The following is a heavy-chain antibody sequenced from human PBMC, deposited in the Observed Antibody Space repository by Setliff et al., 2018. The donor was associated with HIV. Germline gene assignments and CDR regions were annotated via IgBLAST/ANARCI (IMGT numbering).Heavy chain of an antibody. CDR1: GGSISNYY. Sequence: SETLSLTCTVSGGSISNYYWSWIRQPPGKGLEWIGCGYYSGITHYDPSLKSRVSISVDASKTQFSLRLNSVTAADTAVYFCARSSRGSLRDLDYWGPGTLVTVSS. CDR3: ARSSRGSLRDLDY. D-gene: IGHD2-21*02. J-gene: IGHJ4*02. V-gene: IGHV4-59*08. CDR2: GYYSGIT.